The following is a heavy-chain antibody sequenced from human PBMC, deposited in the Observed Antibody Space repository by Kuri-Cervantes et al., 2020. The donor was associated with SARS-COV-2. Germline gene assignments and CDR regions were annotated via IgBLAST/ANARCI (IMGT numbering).Heavy chain of an antibody. CDR1: GFTFSSYG. Sequence: LSLTCAASGFTFSSYGMHWVRQAPGKGLEWVAVISYDGSNKYYADSVKSRFTISRDNSKNTLYLQMNSLRAEDTAVYYCAKWAENYYDSSGYYYKDYYYGMDVWGQGTTVTVSS. J-gene: IGHJ6*02. V-gene: IGHV3-30*18. D-gene: IGHD3-22*01. CDR2: ISYDGSNK. CDR3: AKWAENYYDSSGYYYKDYYYGMDV.